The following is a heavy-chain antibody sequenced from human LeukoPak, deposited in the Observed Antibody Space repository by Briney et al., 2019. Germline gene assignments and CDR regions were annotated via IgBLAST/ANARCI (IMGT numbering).Heavy chain of an antibody. J-gene: IGHJ4*02. D-gene: IGHD3-3*01. CDR2: IDYSGSI. CDR3: ARGRSRTIFGVVNLYYFDY. CDR1: GGSISGYY. V-gene: IGHV4-59*01. Sequence: PSETLSLTCTVSGGSISGYYWSWIRQPPGKGLEWIGYIDYSGSINYNPSLKSRVTISVDTSKNQFSLKLSSVTAADTAVYYCARGRSRTIFGVVNLYYFDYWGQGTLVTVSS.